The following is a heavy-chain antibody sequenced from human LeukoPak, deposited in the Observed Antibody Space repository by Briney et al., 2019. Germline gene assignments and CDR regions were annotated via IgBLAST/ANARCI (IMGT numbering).Heavy chain of an antibody. CDR1: GFTFSSYG. V-gene: IGHV3-30*02. J-gene: IGHJ4*02. D-gene: IGHD3-16*02. CDR3: AKDKITFGGVIVSLNY. Sequence: GGSLRLSCAASGFTFSSYGMHWVRQAPGKGLEWVAFIRYDGSNKYYADSVKVRFTISRDNSKNTLYLQMDSLRAEDTAVYYCAKDKITFGGVIVSLNYWGQGTLVTVSS. CDR2: IRYDGSNK.